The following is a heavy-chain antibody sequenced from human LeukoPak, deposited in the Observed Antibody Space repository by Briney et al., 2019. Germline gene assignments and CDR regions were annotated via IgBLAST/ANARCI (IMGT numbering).Heavy chain of an antibody. V-gene: IGHV1-2*02. CDR2: INPNSGGT. J-gene: IGHJ4*02. D-gene: IGHD3-22*01. CDR1: GYTFTGYY. Sequence: ASVKVSCKASGYTFTGYYMHWVRQAPGQGLEWMGWINPNSGGTNYAQKFQGRVTMTRDTSISTAYMELSRLRSDDTAVYYCARGWGSSGYYYSRIPDYWGQGTLVTVSS. CDR3: ARGWGSSGYYYSRIPDY.